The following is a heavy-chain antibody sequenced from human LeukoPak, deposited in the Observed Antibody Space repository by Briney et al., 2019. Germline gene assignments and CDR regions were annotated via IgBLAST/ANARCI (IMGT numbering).Heavy chain of an antibody. V-gene: IGHV3-23*01. Sequence: GGSLRLSCAASGLTFSSYAMSWVRQAPGKGLEWVSAISGSGGSTDYADSVKGRFTISRDNSKNTLHLQMNSLRAEDTAVYYCAKEGKRLLLWFGELKITYFDYWGQGTLVTVSS. D-gene: IGHD3-10*01. CDR1: GLTFSSYA. CDR2: ISGSGGST. J-gene: IGHJ4*02. CDR3: AKEGKRLLLWFGELKITYFDY.